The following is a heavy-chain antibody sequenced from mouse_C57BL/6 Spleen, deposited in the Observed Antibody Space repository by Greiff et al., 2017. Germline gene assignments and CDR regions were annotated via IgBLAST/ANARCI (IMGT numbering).Heavy chain of an antibody. V-gene: IGHV2-2*01. D-gene: IGHD2-1*01. CDR2: IWSGGST. Sequence: VQLQQSGPGLVQPSQSLSITCTVSGFSLTSYGVHWVRQSPGKGLEWLGVIWSGGSTDNNAAFISRLSISKDNTKSQVFFKMTSLQAVDTARYYYARVTTCFDYWGQGTTLTVSS. CDR3: ARVTTCFDY. J-gene: IGHJ2*01. CDR1: GFSLTSYG.